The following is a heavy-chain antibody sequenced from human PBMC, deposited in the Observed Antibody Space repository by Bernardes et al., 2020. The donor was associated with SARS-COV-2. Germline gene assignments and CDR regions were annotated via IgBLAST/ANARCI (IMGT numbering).Heavy chain of an antibody. J-gene: IGHJ4*02. CDR2: ITASGGSI. CDR1: GFTFSNYA. CDR3: AKDRGFSYGDPYFDF. D-gene: IGHD5-18*01. Sequence: GGSLRLSCAASGFTFSNYAMAWVRQAPGKGLEWVSSITASGGSIYYADSVKGRFTISRDNSKNTLYLQMNSLRAEDTAIYYCAKDRGFSYGDPYFDFWGQGNLVTVSS. V-gene: IGHV3-23*01.